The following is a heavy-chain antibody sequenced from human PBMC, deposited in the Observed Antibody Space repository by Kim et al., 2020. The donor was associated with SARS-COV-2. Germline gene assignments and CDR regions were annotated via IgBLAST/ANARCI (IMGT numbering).Heavy chain of an antibody. CDR1: GYTFTIYD. CDR3: TRGSWGAAAGAWGY. J-gene: IGHJ4*02. D-gene: IGHD6-13*01. Sequence: ASVKVSCKASGYTFTIYDINWVRQATGQGLEWMGWMSPNSGNTGYAQKFQGRVTMTRNTSISTAYMELSSLTSEDTAVYYCTRGSWGAAAGAWGYWGQGTLVTVSS. V-gene: IGHV1-8*01. CDR2: MSPNSGNT.